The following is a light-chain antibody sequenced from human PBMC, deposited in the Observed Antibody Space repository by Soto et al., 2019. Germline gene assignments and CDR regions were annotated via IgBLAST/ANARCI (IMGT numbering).Light chain of an antibody. J-gene: IGLJ1*01. Sequence: QSALTQPASVSGSPGQSITISCTGTSSDLAIYNYVSWYQQRPGKAPKLMIYQVTNRPSGVSNRFSGSRSGNTASLTISGLQAEDEADYYCSSYTDSSNYVFGTGTKGTVL. CDR2: QVT. V-gene: IGLV2-14*01. CDR1: SSDLAIYNY. CDR3: SSYTDSSNYV.